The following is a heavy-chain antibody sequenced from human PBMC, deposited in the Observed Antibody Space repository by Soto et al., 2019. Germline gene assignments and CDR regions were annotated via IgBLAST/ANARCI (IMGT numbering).Heavy chain of an antibody. CDR1: GGSISSSSYY. J-gene: IGHJ5*02. V-gene: IGHV4-39*01. CDR2: IYYSGST. D-gene: IGHD2-2*01. CDR3: ARGYCSSTSCYVFGWFDP. Sequence: SETLSLTCTVSGGSISSSSYYWGWIRQPPGKGLEWIGSIYYSGSTYYNPSLKSRVTISVDTSKNQLSLKLSSVTAADTAVYYCARGYCSSTSCYVFGWFDPWGQGTLVTVSS.